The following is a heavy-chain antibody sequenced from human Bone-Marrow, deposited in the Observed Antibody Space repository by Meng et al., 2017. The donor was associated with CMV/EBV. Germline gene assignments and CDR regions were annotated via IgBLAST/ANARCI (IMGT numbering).Heavy chain of an antibody. CDR3: ARKPLAAAGHNWFDP. V-gene: IGHV3-21*01. CDR1: GFTFSSYS. Sequence: GGSLRLSCAASGFTFSSYSMNWVRQAPGKGLEWVSSISSSSSYIYYADSVKGRFTISRDNAKNSLYLQMNSLRAEDTAVYYCARKPLAAAGHNWFDPWGQGTLVTGYS. J-gene: IGHJ5*02. CDR2: ISSSSSYI. D-gene: IGHD6-13*01.